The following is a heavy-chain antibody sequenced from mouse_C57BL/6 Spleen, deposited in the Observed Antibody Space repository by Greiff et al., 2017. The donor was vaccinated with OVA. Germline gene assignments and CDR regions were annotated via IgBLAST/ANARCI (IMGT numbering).Heavy chain of an antibody. CDR3: ARGGLLYHYYAMDD. CDR1: GYSFTGYY. V-gene: IGHV1-42*01. D-gene: IGHD2-12*01. Sequence: EVQLQQSGPELVKPGASVKISCKASGYSFTGYYMNWVKQSPEKSLEWIGEINPSTGGTTYKQKFKAKATLTVDKSSSTAYMQLKSLTSEDSAVYYCARGGLLYHYYAMDDWGQGTSVTVSS. J-gene: IGHJ4*01. CDR2: INPSTGGT.